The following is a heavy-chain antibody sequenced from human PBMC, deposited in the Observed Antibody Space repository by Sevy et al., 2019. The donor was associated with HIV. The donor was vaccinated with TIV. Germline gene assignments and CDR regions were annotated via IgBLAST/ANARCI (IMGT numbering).Heavy chain of an antibody. J-gene: IGHJ3*02. D-gene: IGHD6-6*01. V-gene: IGHV3-21*01. CDR2: ISGISNYI. CDR3: ARGVQTYEAFDI. Sequence: GGSLRLSCAASGFTFSTYNMNWVRQAPGKGLEWVSFISGISNYIYYADSVKGRFTISRDNAKNSLYLQMNSLRAEDTAIYYCARGVQTYEAFDIWGQGTMVTVSS. CDR1: GFTFSTYN.